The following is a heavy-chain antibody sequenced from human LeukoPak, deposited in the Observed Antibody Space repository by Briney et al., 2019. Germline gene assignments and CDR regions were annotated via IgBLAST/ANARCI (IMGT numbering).Heavy chain of an antibody. Sequence: GGSLRLSCAASGFSFSDYYMSWIRQTPEEGLEWLSYISSSSDYKNYADSLKGRFTTSRDNPKNSVYLQMNSLRAEDTAVYYCARQGLYDSSDFWTFQHWGQGTLVTVSS. D-gene: IGHD3/OR15-3a*01. CDR1: GFSFSDYY. V-gene: IGHV3-11*06. CDR3: ARQGLYDSSDFWTFQH. CDR2: ISSSSDYK. J-gene: IGHJ1*01.